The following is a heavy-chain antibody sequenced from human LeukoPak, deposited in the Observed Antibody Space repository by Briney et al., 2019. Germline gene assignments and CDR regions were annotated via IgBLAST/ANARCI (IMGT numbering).Heavy chain of an antibody. J-gene: IGHJ4*02. CDR2: ISGSGGST. CDR1: GFTFSSYA. Sequence: GGSLRLSCAASGFTFSSYAMSWVRQAPGKGLEWVSAISGSGGSTYYADSVKGRFTISRHNSKNTLYLQMNNLRAEDTAVYYCAKDLVLRYFDWLLSEDYWDQGTLVTVSS. CDR3: AKDLVLRYFDWLLSEDY. D-gene: IGHD3-9*01. V-gene: IGHV3-23*01.